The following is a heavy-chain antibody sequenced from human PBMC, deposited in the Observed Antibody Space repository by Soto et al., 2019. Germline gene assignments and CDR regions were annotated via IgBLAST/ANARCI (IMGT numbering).Heavy chain of an antibody. CDR2: IKQDGSEK. D-gene: IGHD6-19*01. Sequence: EVQLMESGGGLVQPGGSLRLSCAGSGFTFSSYWMNWVRQAPGKGLEWVANIKQDGSEKYYVDSVKGRFSISRDNAKNSMYLQMNSLRAEDTAVYYCAGGTGWLIDYWGQGTLVTVSS. V-gene: IGHV3-7*04. CDR1: GFTFSSYW. CDR3: AGGTGWLIDY. J-gene: IGHJ4*02.